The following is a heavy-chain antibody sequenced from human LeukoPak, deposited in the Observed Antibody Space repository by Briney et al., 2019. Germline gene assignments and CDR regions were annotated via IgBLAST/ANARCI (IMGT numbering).Heavy chain of an antibody. CDR3: VRYSRSANQENWYFDL. J-gene: IGHJ2*01. Sequence: PGGSLRLSCAASGFTFDDYGMSWIRQAPGKGLDWLSFISSSGTTIYYVDSVKGRFTISRDNARNSLDLQMNSLRAEDSAIYCCVRYSRSANQENWYFDLWGRGTLVTVSS. V-gene: IGHV3-11*01. CDR2: ISSSGTTI. D-gene: IGHD4-11*01. CDR1: GFTFDDYG.